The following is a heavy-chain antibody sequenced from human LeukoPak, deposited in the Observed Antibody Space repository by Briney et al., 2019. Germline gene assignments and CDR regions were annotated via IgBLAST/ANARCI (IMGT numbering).Heavy chain of an antibody. J-gene: IGHJ3*02. CDR3: ARALGVVVPAAIFAFDI. CDR2: IDAGSGNT. Sequence: ASVKVSCKASGYTFTSYAVHWVRQAPGQRPEWMGWIDAGSGNTGCSQEFQGRVTITRDTSASTAYMELSSLTSEDTAVYYCARALGVVVPAAIFAFDIWGQGTMVTVSS. D-gene: IGHD2-2*01. V-gene: IGHV1-3*01. CDR1: GYTFTSYA.